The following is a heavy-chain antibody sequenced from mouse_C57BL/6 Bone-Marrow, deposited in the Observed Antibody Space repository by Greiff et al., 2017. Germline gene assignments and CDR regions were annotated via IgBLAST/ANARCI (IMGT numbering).Heavy chain of an antibody. V-gene: IGHV7-1*01. D-gene: IGHD2-4*01. CDR2: IRNKANDYTT. CDR1: GFTFSDFY. J-gene: IGHJ1*03. Sequence: EVKLVESGGGLVQSGRSLRLSCATSGFTFSDFYMEWVRQAPGKGLEWIAAIRNKANDYTTEYSASVKGRFIVSRYNSQSILYLQRNALRAEDTAMYYCARDASPLRRYCDVWGTGTTVTVSS. CDR3: ARDASPLRRYCDV.